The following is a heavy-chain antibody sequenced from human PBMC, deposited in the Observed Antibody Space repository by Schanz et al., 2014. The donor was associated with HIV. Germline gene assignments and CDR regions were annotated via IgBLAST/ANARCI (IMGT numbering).Heavy chain of an antibody. CDR2: IWYDGNSK. CDR3: ARSQKGTSCCSPLDF. Sequence: QVQVVESGGGVVQPGRSLRLSCAASGFSFSSYVMHWVRQAPGKGLEWVAVIWYDGNSKYYADSVKGRFTVSRDNSKNRVFLQMNSLSTADAAVYHCARSQKGTSCCSPLDFWGQGTTVTV. CDR1: GFSFSSYV. V-gene: IGHV3-33*01. D-gene: IGHD2-2*01. J-gene: IGHJ4*02.